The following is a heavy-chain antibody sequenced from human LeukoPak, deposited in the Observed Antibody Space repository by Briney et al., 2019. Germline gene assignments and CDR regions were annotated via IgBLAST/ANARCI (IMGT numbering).Heavy chain of an antibody. V-gene: IGHV3-30*18. CDR1: GFTFSSCG. CDR2: ISYDGSNK. Sequence: WRSLRLSCAASGFTFSSCGMHWVRQAPAKGLEGVAVISYDGSNKYYADSVKGRFTISRDNSKNTLYLQMNSLRAEDTAVYYCAKRVLGSGWSVWFDPWGQGTLVTVSP. CDR3: AKRVLGSGWSVWFDP. J-gene: IGHJ5*02. D-gene: IGHD6-19*01.